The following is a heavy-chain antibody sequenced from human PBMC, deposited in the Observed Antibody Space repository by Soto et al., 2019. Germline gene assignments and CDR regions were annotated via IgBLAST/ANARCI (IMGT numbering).Heavy chain of an antibody. D-gene: IGHD6-13*01. V-gene: IGHV3-23*01. Sequence: PGRSLRLSCAASGFTFSSYAMSWVRQSPGKGLEWVSSISGSGGSIYYADSAKGRFTISRDNSKNTLYRQMNSLRAEDTAVYYCAKDLRIAAAGTLDYLGQGTLVTVSS. CDR2: ISGSGGSI. J-gene: IGHJ4*02. CDR1: GFTFSSYA. CDR3: AKDLRIAAAGTLDY.